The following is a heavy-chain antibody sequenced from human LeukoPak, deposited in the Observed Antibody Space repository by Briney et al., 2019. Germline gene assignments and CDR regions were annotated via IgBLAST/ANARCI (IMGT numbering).Heavy chain of an antibody. CDR1: GFTFSSHG. V-gene: IGHV3-33*01. Sequence: GGSLRLSCAASGFTFSSHGMHWVRQAAGKGLEWVALIWYDGSRKYYADSMRGRFTISRDNSKNALYLQMDSLRAEDTAVYYCARRYYDRSVYYFDYWGQGTLVTVSS. J-gene: IGHJ4*02. CDR3: ARRYYDRSVYYFDY. CDR2: IWYDGSRK. D-gene: IGHD3-22*01.